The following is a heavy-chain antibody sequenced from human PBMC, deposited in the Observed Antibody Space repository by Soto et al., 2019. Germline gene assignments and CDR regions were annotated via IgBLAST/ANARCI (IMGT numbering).Heavy chain of an antibody. D-gene: IGHD3-3*01. Sequence: ASVKVSCKASGYTFTSYGISWVRQAPGQGLEWMGWISAYNGNTNYAQKLQGRVTMTTDTSTSTAYMELRSLRSDDTAVYYCAREMSDFWSGFLGAFDIWGQGTMVTVS. CDR3: AREMSDFWSGFLGAFDI. J-gene: IGHJ3*02. CDR2: ISAYNGNT. CDR1: GYTFTSYG. V-gene: IGHV1-18*01.